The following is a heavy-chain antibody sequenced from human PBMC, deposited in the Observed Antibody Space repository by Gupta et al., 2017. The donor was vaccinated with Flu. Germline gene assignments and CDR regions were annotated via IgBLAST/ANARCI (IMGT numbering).Heavy chain of an antibody. J-gene: IGHJ5*02. CDR3: ARARGAGKDIVVVPAATPGPPRYNWFDP. Sequence: QVQLQESGPGLVKPSQTLSLTCTVSGGSISSGCYYWSWIRPHPGKGLEWIGYLYYSGSTYYNPSLKSRVTISVDTSKNQFSLKLSSVTAADTAVYYCARARGAGKDIVVVPAATPGPPRYNWFDPWGQGTLVTVSS. CDR1: GGSISSGCYY. V-gene: IGHV4-31*03. CDR2: LYYSGST. D-gene: IGHD2-2*01.